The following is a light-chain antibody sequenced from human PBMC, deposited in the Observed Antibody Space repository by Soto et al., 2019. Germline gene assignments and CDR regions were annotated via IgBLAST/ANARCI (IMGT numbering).Light chain of an antibody. J-gene: IGLJ2*01. Sequence: QSVLTQPPSVSAAPRQKVTISCSGSSSNIGSNSVCWYQQLPGTAPKLVIYDNDKRPSGIPDRFSGSKSGTSATLGITGLQTGDEAGYYCGTWDSSLSVVVFGGGTKLTVL. V-gene: IGLV1-51*01. CDR3: GTWDSSLSVVV. CDR1: SSNIGSNS. CDR2: DND.